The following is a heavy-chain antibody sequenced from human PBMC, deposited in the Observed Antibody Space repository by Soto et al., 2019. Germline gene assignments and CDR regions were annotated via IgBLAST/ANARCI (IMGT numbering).Heavy chain of an antibody. J-gene: IGHJ2*01. CDR2: ISGSGIST. CDR3: AKETVGPDWYLDL. Sequence: DVQLLESGGGLVQPGGSLRLSCAASGFTFRSYAMSWVRQAPGKGLEWVSGISGSGISTHYADSVKGRFTVSRDNSKNTLYLQMHSLRAEDTAGYNGAKETVGPDWYLDLWGRGTLVTVSS. V-gene: IGHV3-23*01. CDR1: GFTFRSYA.